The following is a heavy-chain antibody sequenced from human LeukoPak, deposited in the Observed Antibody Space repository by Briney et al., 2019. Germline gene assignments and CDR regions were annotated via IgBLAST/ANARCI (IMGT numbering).Heavy chain of an antibody. V-gene: IGHV3-7*01. J-gene: IGHJ4*02. Sequence: GGSLRLSCAVSGSTFSKYWMTWVRQAPGKGLEWVANINQDGSDKSYVDPVKGRFTISRDSAKNSLYLEMNSLRAEDTALYYCVRDQGAAGDYWGQGTLVIVSS. CDR2: INQDGSDK. CDR1: GSTFSKYW. CDR3: VRDQGAAGDY. D-gene: IGHD6-13*01.